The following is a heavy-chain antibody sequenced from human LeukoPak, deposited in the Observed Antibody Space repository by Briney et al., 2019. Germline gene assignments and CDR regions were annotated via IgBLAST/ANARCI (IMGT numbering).Heavy chain of an antibody. V-gene: IGHV1-8*02. CDR1: GYIFTDYY. CDR2: MNPNSGNT. Sequence: ASVKVSCKASGYIFTDYYMHWVRQAPGQGLEWMGWMNPNSGNTGYAQKFQGRVTMTRNTSISTAYMELSSLRSEDTAVYYCARVPVVPAAGYYYYGMDVWGQGTTVTVSS. D-gene: IGHD2-2*01. J-gene: IGHJ6*02. CDR3: ARVPVVPAAGYYYYGMDV.